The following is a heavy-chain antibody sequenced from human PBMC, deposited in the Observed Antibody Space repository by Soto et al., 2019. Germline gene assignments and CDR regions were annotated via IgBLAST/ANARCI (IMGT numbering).Heavy chain of an antibody. V-gene: IGHV4-31*03. CDR3: ARDCSRPSCHSTYGVEV. D-gene: IGHD2-2*02. Sequence: QVQLQESGPGLVKPSQTLSLTCTVSGGSVISGGSYWSWIRQQPGKGLEWIGYTHYTGTTYYNPSIKRRIIISVDTSKNQFSLKLSSVTAADTAVYYFARDCSRPSCHSTYGVEVWGQGTTVTVS. CDR2: THYTGTT. CDR1: GGSVISGGSY. J-gene: IGHJ6*02.